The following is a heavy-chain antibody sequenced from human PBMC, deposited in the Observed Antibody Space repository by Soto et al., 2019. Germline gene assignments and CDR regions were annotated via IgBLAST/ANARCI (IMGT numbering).Heavy chain of an antibody. D-gene: IGHD3-10*01. CDR2: ISGYNGHT. V-gene: IGHV1-18*01. CDR1: GYTFRSYR. Sequence: QVQLVQSGAEVKKPGASVKVSCRASGYTFRSYRISRVRQAPGQGLEWMGWISGYNGHTNYVQKFQDRVTMTTDTSTSTAYMELRSLTSDDTAVYYCAREGYDSLTTYYYNWLDPWGQGTLVTVSS. J-gene: IGHJ5*02. CDR3: AREGYDSLTTYYYNWLDP.